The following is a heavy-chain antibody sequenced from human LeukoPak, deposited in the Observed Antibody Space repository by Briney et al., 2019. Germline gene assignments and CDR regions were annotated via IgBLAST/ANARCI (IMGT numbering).Heavy chain of an antibody. J-gene: IGHJ1*01. CDR2: ISSSSITI. Sequence: GGSLRLSCGASGFTFSSYSMNWVRQAPGKGLEWVSYISSSSITIYYADSVKGRFTISRDNAKNSLYLQMNSLRDEDTAVYYCARELRIGEDFQHWGQGTLVTVSS. CDR1: GFTFSSYS. V-gene: IGHV3-48*02. CDR3: ARELRIGEDFQH. D-gene: IGHD2/OR15-2a*01.